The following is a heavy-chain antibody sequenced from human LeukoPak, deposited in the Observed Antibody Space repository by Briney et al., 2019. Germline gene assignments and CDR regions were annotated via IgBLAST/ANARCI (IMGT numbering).Heavy chain of an antibody. V-gene: IGHV3-9*01. CDR1: GFTFDDYA. CDR2: IDWRGNSL. J-gene: IGHJ4*02. D-gene: IGHD1-1*01. Sequence: GESLRLSCTASGFTFDDYAMHWVRQPPGKGLEWVSGIDWRGNSLAYADSVKGRFTISRDNAKNSLYLQMNNLRPGDSALYYCSKTSSRGFRTGADFWGQGTLVTVPS. CDR3: SKTSSRGFRTGADF.